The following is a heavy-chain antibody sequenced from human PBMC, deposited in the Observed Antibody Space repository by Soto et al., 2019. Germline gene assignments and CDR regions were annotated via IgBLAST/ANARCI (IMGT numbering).Heavy chain of an antibody. D-gene: IGHD2-21*01. V-gene: IGHV3-7*01. J-gene: IGHJ4*02. Sequence: EVQLVESGGGLVQPGGSLRLSCAASGFTFNTYWMTWVCQCPGQGLERVANIKPDGSETYDLGSVKGRFTISRDSARDSVQLQMNVLRAEDTALYYCRRVGIVAAIDYWGRGTLVTVSS. CDR1: GFTFNTYW. CDR2: IKPDGSET. CDR3: RRVGIVAAIDY.